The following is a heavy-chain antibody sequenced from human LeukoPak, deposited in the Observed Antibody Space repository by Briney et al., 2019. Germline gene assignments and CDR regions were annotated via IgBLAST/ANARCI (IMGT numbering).Heavy chain of an antibody. V-gene: IGHV3-23*01. CDR3: AKDRQSRSSLGFDY. J-gene: IGHJ4*02. CDR2: ISGSGDAT. D-gene: IGHD2-15*01. CDR1: GFTFSGYS. Sequence: GGSLRLSCAASGFTFSGYSMSWVRQAPGKGPEWVSTISGSGDATYYADSVKGRFTISRGNSKNTLYVQMNSLRAEDTAVYYCAKDRQSRSSLGFDYWGQGALVIVSS.